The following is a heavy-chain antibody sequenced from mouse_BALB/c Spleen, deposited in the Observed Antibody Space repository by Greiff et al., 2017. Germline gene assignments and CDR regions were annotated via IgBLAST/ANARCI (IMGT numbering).Heavy chain of an antibody. CDR3: ARTYGNYYFDY. CDR1: GYSFTSYY. Sequence: VQLQQSGPELVKPGASVKISCKASGYSFTSYYIHWVKQRPGQGLEWIGWIFPGSGNTKYNEKFKGKATLTADTSSSTAYMQLSSLTSEDSAVYFCARTYGNYYFDYWGQGTTLTVSS. J-gene: IGHJ2*01. V-gene: IGHV1-66*01. D-gene: IGHD2-1*01. CDR2: IFPGSGNT.